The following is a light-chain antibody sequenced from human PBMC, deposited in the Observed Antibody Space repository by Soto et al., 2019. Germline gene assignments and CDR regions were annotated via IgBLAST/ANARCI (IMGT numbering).Light chain of an antibody. CDR1: QSVSSY. V-gene: IGKV3-11*01. J-gene: IGKJ4*01. CDR2: DAS. CDR3: QLRSNSLT. Sequence: EIVLTQSPATLSLSPGERATLSCRASQSVSSYLAWYQQKPGQAPRLLIYDASNRATGIPARFSGSGSGTDFTLTISSLEPEDFAVYYCQLRSNSLTFGGGTKVDSK.